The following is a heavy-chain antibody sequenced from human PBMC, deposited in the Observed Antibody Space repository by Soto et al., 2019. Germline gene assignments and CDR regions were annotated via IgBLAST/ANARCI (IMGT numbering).Heavy chain of an antibody. CDR2: ITTSGGNT. V-gene: IGHV3-23*01. CDR1: GFTFSTYA. J-gene: IGHJ6*03. CDR3: AGRYCTNGVCNTNYYSYVDV. Sequence: EVKLLESGGGLVQPGGSMRLSCAASGFTFSTYAMSWVRQAPGKGLEWVSTITTSGGNTYYADSVQGQFTISRDNSKNTLYLQMNSLGADETVVSHCAGRYCTNGVCNTNYYSYVDVWGKATTVTVAS. D-gene: IGHD2-8*01.